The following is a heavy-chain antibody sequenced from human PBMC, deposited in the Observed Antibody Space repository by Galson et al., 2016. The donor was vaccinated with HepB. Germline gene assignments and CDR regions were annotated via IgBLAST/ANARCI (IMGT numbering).Heavy chain of an antibody. CDR2: IYSGGST. CDR1: GFTFSSYK. CDR3: ARGGGPAAAV. V-gene: IGHV3-66*01. J-gene: IGHJ4*02. D-gene: IGHD6-13*01. Sequence: SLRLSCAASGFTFSSYKMHRVRQAPGKGLEWVSLIYSGGSTYYADSVKGRFTISRDNSKNTLYLQMNSLRDEDTAVYYCARGGGPAAAVWGQGTLVTVSS.